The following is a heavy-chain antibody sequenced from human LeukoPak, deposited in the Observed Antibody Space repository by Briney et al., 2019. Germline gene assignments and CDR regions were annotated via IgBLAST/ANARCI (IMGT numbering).Heavy chain of an antibody. V-gene: IGHV3-74*01. CDR1: GFTFTSYW. CDR3: ARDPLPYYYDSSGYP. D-gene: IGHD3-22*01. CDR2: IKSDGSST. Sequence: GGSLRLSCEASGFTFTSYWMHWVRQAPGKGLVWVSRIKSDGSSTNYADSVKGRFTISRDNSKNTLYLQMNSLRAEDTAVYYCARDPLPYYYDSSGYPWGQGTLVTVSS. J-gene: IGHJ5*02.